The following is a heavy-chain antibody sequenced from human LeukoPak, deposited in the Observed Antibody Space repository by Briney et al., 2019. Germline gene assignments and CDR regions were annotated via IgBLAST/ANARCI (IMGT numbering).Heavy chain of an antibody. D-gene: IGHD2-21*02. V-gene: IGHV4-34*01. J-gene: IGHJ6*02. CDR3: ARERRILAYCGGDCYSGYYYYYGMDV. CDR2: INHSGST. CDR1: GGSFSGYY. Sequence: KSSETLSLTCAVYGGSFSGYYWSWIRQPPGKGLEWLGEINHSGSTNYNPSLKSRVTISVDTSKNQFSLKLSSVIAADTAVYYCARERRILAYCGGDCYSGYYYYYGMDVWGQGTTVTVSS.